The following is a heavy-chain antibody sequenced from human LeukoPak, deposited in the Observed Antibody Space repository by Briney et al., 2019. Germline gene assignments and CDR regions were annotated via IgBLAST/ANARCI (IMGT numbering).Heavy chain of an antibody. CDR1: GFAFTGYG. Sequence: PGGSLRLSCAASGFAFTGYGFHWVRQAPGKGLEWVAVVWYDGTRKYYADSVKGRFTVSRDNSENTVYLQISGLRAEDTAVYYCARDTDPTSHYGRFDPWGQGTLVTVSS. D-gene: IGHD1-26*01. J-gene: IGHJ5*02. CDR3: ARDTDPTSHYGRFDP. V-gene: IGHV3-33*01. CDR2: VWYDGTRK.